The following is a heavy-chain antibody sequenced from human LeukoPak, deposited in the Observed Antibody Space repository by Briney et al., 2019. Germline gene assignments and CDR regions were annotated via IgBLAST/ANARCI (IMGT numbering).Heavy chain of an antibody. D-gene: IGHD4-17*01. CDR3: ARDGDGRGEDFDY. CDR2: IKEDGSKK. J-gene: IGHJ4*02. Sequence: GSLRLSCVASGFSFRNYWMSWVRQAPGKGLEWVANIKEDGSKKNHLDSVKGRFTISRDNAKNFLYLQMNSLRVEDTALYYCARDGDGRGEDFDYWGQGILVTVSS. V-gene: IGHV3-7*01. CDR1: GFSFRNYW.